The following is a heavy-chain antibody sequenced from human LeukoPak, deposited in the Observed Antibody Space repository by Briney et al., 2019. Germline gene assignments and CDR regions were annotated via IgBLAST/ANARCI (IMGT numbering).Heavy chain of an antibody. V-gene: IGHV3-30-3*01. J-gene: IGHJ4*02. CDR2: ISYDGSNK. CDR3: VRVSSGWYSHLGY. Sequence: GGSLRLSCAASGFTFSSYAMHWVRQAPGKGLEWVAVISYDGSNKYYADSEKGRFTISRDNSKNTLYLQMNSLRTEDTAVYYCVRVSSGWYSHLGYWGQGTLVTVSS. D-gene: IGHD6-19*01. CDR1: GFTFSSYA.